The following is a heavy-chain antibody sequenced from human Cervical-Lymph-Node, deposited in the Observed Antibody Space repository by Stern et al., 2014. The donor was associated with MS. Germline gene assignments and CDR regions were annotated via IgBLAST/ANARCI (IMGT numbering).Heavy chain of an antibody. V-gene: IGHV4-30-2*01. CDR1: GGSISSGDYS. J-gene: IGHJ4*02. CDR2: IVHSGST. D-gene: IGHD4-23*01. CDR3: ARIFGGNFDN. Sequence: VQLVESGSGLVKPSQTLSLTCAVSGGSISSGDYSWSWIRQPPGKSLEWIGYIVHSGSTYYNPSLKSRVSISVDRSKNQFSLKLSSVTAADPAMYYCARIFGGNFDNWGQGTLVTVSS.